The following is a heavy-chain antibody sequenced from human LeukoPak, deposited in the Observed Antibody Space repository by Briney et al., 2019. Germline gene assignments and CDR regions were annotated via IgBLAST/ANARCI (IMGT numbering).Heavy chain of an antibody. CDR3: ASCGIAVASAPFQDY. V-gene: IGHV4-34*01. J-gene: IGHJ4*02. CDR2: INHSGST. Sequence: LGTLSLTCAVYGGSFSGYYWSWIRQPPGKGLEWIGEINHSGSTNYNPSLKSRVTISVDTSKNQFSLKLSSVTAADTAVYYCASCGIAVASAPFQDYWGQGTLVTVSS. D-gene: IGHD6-19*01. CDR1: GGSFSGYY.